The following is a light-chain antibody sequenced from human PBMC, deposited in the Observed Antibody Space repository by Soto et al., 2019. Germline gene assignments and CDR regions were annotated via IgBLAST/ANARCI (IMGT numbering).Light chain of an antibody. V-gene: IGKV3-20*01. CDR1: QSVTSNN. J-gene: IGKJ4*01. Sequence: EIVLTQSPGTLSLSPGERGTLSCRASQSVTSNNLAWYQQKPGQAPRLLIYGASTRATGISDRFSGSGSGTDFTITISRLEPEDFGVYYCQQYGSSPLTFGGGTKVEIK. CDR2: GAS. CDR3: QQYGSSPLT.